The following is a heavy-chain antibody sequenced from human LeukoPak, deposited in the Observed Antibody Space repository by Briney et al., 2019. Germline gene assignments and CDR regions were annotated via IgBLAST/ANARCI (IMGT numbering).Heavy chain of an antibody. CDR1: GGSISSGSYY. Sequence: SETLSLTCTVSGGSISSGSYYWSWIRQPAGKGLEWIGRIYTSGSTNYNPSLKSRVTISVDTSKNQFSLKLSSGTAADTAVYYCARGRYYYDSSGYYSDAFDIWGQGTMVTVSS. CDR2: IYTSGST. J-gene: IGHJ3*02. V-gene: IGHV4-61*02. CDR3: ARGRYYYDSSGYYSDAFDI. D-gene: IGHD3-22*01.